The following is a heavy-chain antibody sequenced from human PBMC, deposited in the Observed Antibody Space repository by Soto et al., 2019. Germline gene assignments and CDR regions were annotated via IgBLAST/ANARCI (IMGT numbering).Heavy chain of an antibody. V-gene: IGHV4-30-4*01. J-gene: IGHJ5*02. CDR1: GGSISSGGYY. D-gene: IGHD6-13*01. CDR2: IYYSGST. CDR3: ARHQSHSSSYVDP. Sequence: SETLSLTCTVSGGSISSGGYYWSWIRQSPGKGLEWIGYIYYSGSTYYNPSLKSRVIISEDTPKNQFSLKLSSVTAADTAVYYCARHQSHSSSYVDPWGQGTLVTVSS.